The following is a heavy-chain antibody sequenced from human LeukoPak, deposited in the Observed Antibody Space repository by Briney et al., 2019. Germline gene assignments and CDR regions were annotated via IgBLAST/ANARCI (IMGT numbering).Heavy chain of an antibody. CDR3: ARDPGEGTCSSTSCYGDWYYYYGMDV. CDR1: GYTFTIYG. CDR2: ISAYNGNT. V-gene: IGHV1-18*04. J-gene: IGHJ6*04. D-gene: IGHD2-2*01. Sequence: ASVTVSFKASGYTFTIYGISWVRQAPGQGLEWMGWISAYNGNTNYAQKLQGRVTITTDTSTSTAYMELRSLRSDDTAVYYCARDPGEGTCSSTSCYGDWYYYYGMDVWGKGTTVTVSS.